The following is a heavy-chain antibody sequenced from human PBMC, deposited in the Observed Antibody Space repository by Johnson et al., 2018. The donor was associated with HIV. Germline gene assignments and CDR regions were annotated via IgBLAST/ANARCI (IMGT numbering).Heavy chain of an antibody. Sequence: QVQLVESGGGVVQPGRSLRLSCAASGFTFSSYAMHWVRQAPGKGLEWVAVISYDGSNKYYADSVKGRFTISRDNAKNSLYLQMISLRAEDTAVYYCARSEVSSGYYYTPVVDAFDIWGQGTMVTVSS. CDR2: ISYDGSNK. V-gene: IGHV3-30*04. D-gene: IGHD3-22*01. CDR3: ARSEVSSGYYYTPVVDAFDI. CDR1: GFTFSSYA. J-gene: IGHJ3*02.